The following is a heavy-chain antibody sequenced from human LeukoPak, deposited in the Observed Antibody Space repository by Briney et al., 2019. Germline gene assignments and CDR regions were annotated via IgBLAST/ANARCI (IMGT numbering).Heavy chain of an antibody. V-gene: IGHV4-31*03. CDR3: ARSYCSSTSCSPYYYYYMDV. D-gene: IGHD2-2*01. CDR2: IYYNGST. J-gene: IGHJ6*03. CDR1: GGSISSGGYY. Sequence: SDTLSLTCTVSGGSISSGGYYWSWIRQHPGKGLEWIGYIYYNGSTYYNPSLKSRVTISVDTSKNQFSLKLSSVTAADTAVYYCARSYCSSTSCSPYYYYYMDVWGKGTTVTVSS.